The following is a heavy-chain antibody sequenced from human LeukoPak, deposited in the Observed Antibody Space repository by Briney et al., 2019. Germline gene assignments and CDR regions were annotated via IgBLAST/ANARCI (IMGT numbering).Heavy chain of an antibody. V-gene: IGHV1-69*05. J-gene: IGHJ4*02. CDR2: IIPIFGTA. CDR1: GGTFSSYA. Sequence: SVKVSCKASGGTFSSYAISWVRQAPGQGLEWMGRIIPIFGTANYAQKFQGRVTITTDESTSTAYMELSSLRSEDTAVYYCARDGVEQQWLETKVLAYWGQGTLVTVSS. D-gene: IGHD6-19*01. CDR3: ARDGVEQQWLETKVLAY.